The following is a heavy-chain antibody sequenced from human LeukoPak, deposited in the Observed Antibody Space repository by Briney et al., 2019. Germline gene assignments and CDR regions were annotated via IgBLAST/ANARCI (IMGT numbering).Heavy chain of an antibody. V-gene: IGHV3-53*01. CDR2: IYSGGST. Sequence: PGGSLRLSCAASGFTVTSYYMNWVRQAPGKGLEWVSVIYSGGSTYYADSVKGRFTISRDNSKNTLYLQMNSLRAEDTAVYYCARVGPRDYWGQGTLVTVSS. CDR3: ARVGPRDY. J-gene: IGHJ4*02. CDR1: GFTVTSYY.